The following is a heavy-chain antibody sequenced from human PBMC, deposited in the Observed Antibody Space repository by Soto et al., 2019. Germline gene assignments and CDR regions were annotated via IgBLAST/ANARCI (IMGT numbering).Heavy chain of an antibody. CDR2: ISSSSSYT. J-gene: IGHJ6*02. CDR3: ARDPPPAYSGSYQDPYYYYGMDV. Sequence: GGSLRLSCAASGFTFSDYYMSWIRQAPGKGLEWVSYISSSSSYTNYADSVKGRFTISRDNAKNSLYLQMNSLRAEDTAVYYCARDPPPAYSGSYQDPYYYYGMDVWGQGTTVTVSS. CDR1: GFTFSDYY. D-gene: IGHD1-26*01. V-gene: IGHV3-11*06.